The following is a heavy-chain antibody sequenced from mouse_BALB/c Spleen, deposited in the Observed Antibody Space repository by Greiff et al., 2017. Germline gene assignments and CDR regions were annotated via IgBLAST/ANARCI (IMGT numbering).Heavy chain of an antibody. D-gene: IGHD3-3*01. Sequence: EVQLQESGPGLVKPSQSLSLTCSVTGYSITSGYYWNWIRQFPGNKLEWMGYISYDGSNNYNPSLKNRISITRDTSKNQFFLKLNSVTTEDTATYCCARDGLQGLMDSWGQGASDTVSS. CDR1: GYSITSGYY. J-gene: IGHJ4*01. V-gene: IGHV3-6*02. CDR2: ISYDGSN. CDR3: ARDGLQGLMDS.